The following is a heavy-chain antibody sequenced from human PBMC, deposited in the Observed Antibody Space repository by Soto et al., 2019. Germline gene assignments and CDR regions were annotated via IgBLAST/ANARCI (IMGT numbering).Heavy chain of an antibody. CDR1: GGPFSSYA. J-gene: IGHJ4*02. Sequence: SVKVCFKACGGPFSSYAISLVRQAPGQGLEWMGGIIPIFGTANYAQKFQGRVTITADESTSTAYMELSSLRSEDTAVYYCASPHRGPLSGSYLDWGQGTLVTVSS. CDR2: IIPIFGTA. D-gene: IGHD1-26*01. CDR3: ASPHRGPLSGSYLD. V-gene: IGHV1-69*13.